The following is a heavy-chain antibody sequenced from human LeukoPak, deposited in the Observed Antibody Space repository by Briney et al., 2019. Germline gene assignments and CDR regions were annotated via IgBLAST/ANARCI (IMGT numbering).Heavy chain of an antibody. Sequence: SETLSLTCAVYGGSFSGYYWSWIRQPPGKGLEWIGEINHSGSTNYNPSLKSRVTISVDTSKNQFSLKLSSVTAADTAVYYCARGGYDGFSDYSGQGTLVTVSS. V-gene: IGHV4-34*01. CDR1: GGSFSGYY. CDR2: INHSGST. CDR3: ARGGYDGFSDY. J-gene: IGHJ4*02. D-gene: IGHD3-10*01.